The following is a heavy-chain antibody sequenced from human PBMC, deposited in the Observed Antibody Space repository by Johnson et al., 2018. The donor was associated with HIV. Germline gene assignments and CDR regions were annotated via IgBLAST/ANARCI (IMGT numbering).Heavy chain of an antibody. CDR1: GFTFSSSW. CDR3: ARDRRGHLSWSSDAFDI. CDR2: IKEDGSAK. D-gene: IGHD6-13*01. Sequence: VQLVESGGGVVQPGGSLRLSCAASGFTFSSSWMDWVRQAPGKGLEWVANIKEDGSAKNYADSVKGRFTISRENAKNSLYLQMNSLRAEDTAVYYCARDRRGHLSWSSDAFDIWGQGTMVTVSS. J-gene: IGHJ3*02. V-gene: IGHV3-7*01.